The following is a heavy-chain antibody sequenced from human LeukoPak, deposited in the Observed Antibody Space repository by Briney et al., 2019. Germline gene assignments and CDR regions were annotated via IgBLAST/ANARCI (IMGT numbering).Heavy chain of an antibody. Sequence: GASVKVPCKAAVGTLSSCTISWVRQAPGQGREWMVRIIPILGIANYAQKFQGRVTITADKSTSTAYMELSSLRSEDTAVYYCARDMGIIAAAAAFDYWGQGTLVTVSS. V-gene: IGHV1-69*04. D-gene: IGHD6-13*01. CDR3: ARDMGIIAAAAAFDY. J-gene: IGHJ4*02. CDR1: VGTLSSCT. CDR2: IIPILGIA.